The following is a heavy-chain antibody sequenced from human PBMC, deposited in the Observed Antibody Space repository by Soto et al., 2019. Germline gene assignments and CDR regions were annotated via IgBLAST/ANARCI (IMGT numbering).Heavy chain of an antibody. CDR1: GFSLSTRGVG. D-gene: IGHD5-18*01. J-gene: IGHJ4*02. CDR2: LCWDDDK. V-gene: IGHV2-5*02. Sequence: QITLKESGPTLVKHTQTLTLNCTFSGFSLSTRGVGVGWIRQPPGKALEWLALLCWDDDKGYSQSLKSRLTITKDTSKHHVVLTVTNMDPVDTATYFCAHRPRGYTYYFDYCGQGTLVTVSS. CDR3: AHRPRGYTYYFDY.